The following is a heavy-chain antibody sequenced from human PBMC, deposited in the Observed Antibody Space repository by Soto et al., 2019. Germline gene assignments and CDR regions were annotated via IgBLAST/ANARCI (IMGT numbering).Heavy chain of an antibody. CDR3: ARSLTAAVGRVGFGS. J-gene: IGHJ5*01. CDR2: ISSVGTYI. V-gene: IGHV3-21*04. CDR1: GVIIRNYA. Sequence: GSLRLSCAGSGVIIRNYAMNWVRQAPGKGLEWVSSISSVGTYIYSADSLKGRFTISRNNAENSLYLQMNALTAEDTAVYYCARSLTAAVGRVGFGSWGQGTLVTVSS. D-gene: IGHD6-13*01.